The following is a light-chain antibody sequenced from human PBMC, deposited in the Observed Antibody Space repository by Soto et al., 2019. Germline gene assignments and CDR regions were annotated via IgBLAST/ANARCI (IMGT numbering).Light chain of an antibody. Sequence: QSVLTQPPSASGSPGQSVTISCTGTKSDIGVYDFVSWYQHHPGKAPRLIIYEVVQRPSGVPDRFSGSKSGNTASLTVSGLQAAEEADYCCKSYAGSNTYVFGSGTKLTVL. CDR2: EVV. V-gene: IGLV2-8*01. CDR3: KSYAGSNTYV. CDR1: KSDIGVYDF. J-gene: IGLJ1*01.